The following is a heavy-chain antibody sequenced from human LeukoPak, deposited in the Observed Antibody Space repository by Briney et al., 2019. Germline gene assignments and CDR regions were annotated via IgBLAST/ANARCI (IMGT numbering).Heavy chain of an antibody. Sequence: GASVKVSCKASGYTFTNYHINWVRHATRQGLEWMGWMNPNNGDSGYAQKFQGRVTITRDTSISTSYMELRSLRSDDTAVYFCARTTSFTASGYDYWGQGTLVTVSS. J-gene: IGHJ4*02. CDR3: ARTTSFTASGYDY. D-gene: IGHD6-25*01. V-gene: IGHV1-8*03. CDR1: GYTFTNYH. CDR2: MNPNNGDS.